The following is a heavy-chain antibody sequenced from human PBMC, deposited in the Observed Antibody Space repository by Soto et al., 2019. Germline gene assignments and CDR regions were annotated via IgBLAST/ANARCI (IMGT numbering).Heavy chain of an antibody. J-gene: IGHJ4*02. CDR1: GYTFTSYG. Sequence: APVKLYCQASGYTFTSYGISWVRLAPGQGLEWMGWISAYNGNTNYAQKLQGRVTMTTDTSTSTAYMELRSLRSDDTAVYYCASYCCGGSCALDYWGQGTLVTVSS. CDR2: ISAYNGNT. CDR3: ASYCCGGSCALDY. D-gene: IGHD2-15*01. V-gene: IGHV1-18*01.